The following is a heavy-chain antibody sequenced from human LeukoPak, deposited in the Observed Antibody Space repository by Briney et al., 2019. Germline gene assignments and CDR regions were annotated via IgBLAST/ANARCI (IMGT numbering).Heavy chain of an antibody. D-gene: IGHD3-22*01. Sequence: SGTLSLTCAVSGGSISSSNWWSWVRQPPGKGLEWIGEIYHSGSTNYNPSLKSRVTISVDRSKNQFSLKLSSVTAADTAVYYCARAGYYYDSSGYYYGWFDPWGQGTLVTVSS. CDR3: ARAGYYYDSSGYYYGWFDP. CDR1: GGSISSSNW. V-gene: IGHV4-4*02. CDR2: IYHSGST. J-gene: IGHJ5*02.